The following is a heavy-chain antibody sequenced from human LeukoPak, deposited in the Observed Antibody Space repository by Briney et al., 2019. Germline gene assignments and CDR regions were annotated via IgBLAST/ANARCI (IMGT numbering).Heavy chain of an antibody. V-gene: IGHV4-34*01. CDR2: INHSGST. Sequence: SETLSLTCAVYGGSFGGYYWSWIRQPPGKGLEWIGEINHSGSTNYNPSLKSRVTISVDTSKNQFSLKLSSVTAADTAVYYCAGTTARGLFEYYFDYWGQGTLVTVSS. CDR3: AGTTARGLFEYYFDY. J-gene: IGHJ4*02. D-gene: IGHD1-1*01. CDR1: GGSFGGYY.